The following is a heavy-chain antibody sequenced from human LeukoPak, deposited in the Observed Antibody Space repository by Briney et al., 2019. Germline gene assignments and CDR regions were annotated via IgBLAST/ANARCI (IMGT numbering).Heavy chain of an antibody. J-gene: IGHJ4*02. CDR2: INRSGRT. Sequence: SETLSLTCAVYGGSFSGYYWSWIRQPPGKGLEWIGEINRSGRTNYNPSLKSRVTIAVDTSKNQVSLKLSSVTAADTAVYYCARVRITIFGVALYYFDYWGQGTLVTVSS. D-gene: IGHD3-3*01. CDR3: ARVRITIFGVALYYFDY. CDR1: GGSFSGYY. V-gene: IGHV4-34*01.